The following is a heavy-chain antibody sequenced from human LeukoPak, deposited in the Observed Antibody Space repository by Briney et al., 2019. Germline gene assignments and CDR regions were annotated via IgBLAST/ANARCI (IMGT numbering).Heavy chain of an antibody. Sequence: GESLKISCQISGYRFTNYWIGWVRQLPGKGLEWVGIIYPGDSDTHYSPSFRGQVTISADKSISTAYLQWSSLKASDTAMYYCARRPIVVDFNDAFDIWGQGTMVTVSS. D-gene: IGHD3-22*01. CDR1: GYRFTNYW. CDR3: ARRPIVVDFNDAFDI. V-gene: IGHV5-51*01. CDR2: IYPGDSDT. J-gene: IGHJ3*02.